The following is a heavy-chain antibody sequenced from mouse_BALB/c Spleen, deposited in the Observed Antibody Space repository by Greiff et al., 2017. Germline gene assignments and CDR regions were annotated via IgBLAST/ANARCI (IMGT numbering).Heavy chain of an antibody. CDR1: GFNIKDTY. Sequence: EVQLQQSGAELVKPGASVKLSCTASGFNIKDTYMHWVKQRPEQGLEWIGWIDPENGNTIYDPKFQGKASITADTSSNTAYLQLSSLTSEDTAVYYCARTDYGYEDYAMDYWGQGTSVTVSS. V-gene: IGHV14-3*02. D-gene: IGHD2-2*01. CDR3: ARTDYGYEDYAMDY. CDR2: IDPENGNT. J-gene: IGHJ4*01.